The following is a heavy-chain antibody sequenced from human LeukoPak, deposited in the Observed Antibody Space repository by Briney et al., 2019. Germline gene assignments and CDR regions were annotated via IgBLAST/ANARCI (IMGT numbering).Heavy chain of an antibody. CDR1: GFIVSSNH. V-gene: IGHV3-53*01. CDR2: IYSGGRT. CDR3: ASLSGYDYLFDY. J-gene: IGHJ4*02. D-gene: IGHD5-12*01. Sequence: PGGSLRLSCAASGFIVSSNHMSWVRQAPGKGLEWVSVIYSGGRTYYADSVKGRFTISRDNSKNTLYLQMNSLRAEDTAVYYCASLSGYDYLFDYWGQGTLVTVSS.